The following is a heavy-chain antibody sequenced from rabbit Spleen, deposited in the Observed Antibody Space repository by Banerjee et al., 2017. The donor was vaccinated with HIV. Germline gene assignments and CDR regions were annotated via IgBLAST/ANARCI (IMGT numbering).Heavy chain of an antibody. Sequence: QSLEESGGDLVKPGASLTLTCTASGVSFSSNHYMCWVRQAPGKGLEWIACIEGGSSAFSYFASWAKGRFTISKTSSTTVTLQMTSLTDADTATYFCARDLDGVIGWNFGWWGPGTLVTVS. CDR1: GVSFSSNHY. V-gene: IGHV1S40*01. J-gene: IGHJ6*01. D-gene: IGHD4-1*01. CDR3: ARDLDGVIGWNFGW. CDR2: IEGGSSAFS.